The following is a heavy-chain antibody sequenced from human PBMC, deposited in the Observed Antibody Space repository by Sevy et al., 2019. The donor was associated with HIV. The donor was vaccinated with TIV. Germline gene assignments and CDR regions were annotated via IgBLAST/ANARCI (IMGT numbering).Heavy chain of an antibody. CDR1: GFTFSSYA. CDR3: AKGGETYYDFWSGPNYGMDV. CDR2: ISGSGGST. J-gene: IGHJ6*02. Sequence: GGSLRLSCAASGFTFSSYAMSWVRQAPGKGLEWVPAISGSGGSTYYADSVKGRFTISRDNSKNTLYLQMNSLRAEDTAVYYCAKGGETYYDFWSGPNYGMDVWGQGTTVTVSS. D-gene: IGHD3-3*01. V-gene: IGHV3-23*01.